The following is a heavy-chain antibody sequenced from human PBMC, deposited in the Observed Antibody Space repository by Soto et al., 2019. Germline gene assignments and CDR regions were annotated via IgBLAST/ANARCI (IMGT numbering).Heavy chain of an antibody. J-gene: IGHJ4*02. D-gene: IGHD4-17*01. CDR1: GNTFPSYG. CDR2: IRTYNGNT. Sequence: QVQLVQSGAEVMNPGASVKVSSKASGNTFPSYGISWVRQPPGQGLEWMGGIRTYNGNTNNAQKLQGRVTMTTDTATSTAYMELRSLRSDDTAVYYCARDAYGDSDYWGQGTLVTVSS. CDR3: ARDAYGDSDY. V-gene: IGHV1-18*01.